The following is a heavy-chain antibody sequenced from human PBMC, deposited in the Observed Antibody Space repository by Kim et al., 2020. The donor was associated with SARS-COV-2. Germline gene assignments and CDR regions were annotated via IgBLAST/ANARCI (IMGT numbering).Heavy chain of an antibody. V-gene: IGHV1-18*01. CDR3: ARSRPTYYYDSSGYYYFNPGDY. CDR2: ISAYNGNT. D-gene: IGHD3-22*01. CDR1: GYTFTSYG. Sequence: ASVKVSCKASGYTFTSYGISWVRQAPGQWLEWMGWISAYNGNTNYAQKLQGRVTMTTDTSTSTAYMELRSLRSDDTAVYYCARSRPTYYYDSSGYYYFNPGDYWGQGTLVTVSS. J-gene: IGHJ4*02.